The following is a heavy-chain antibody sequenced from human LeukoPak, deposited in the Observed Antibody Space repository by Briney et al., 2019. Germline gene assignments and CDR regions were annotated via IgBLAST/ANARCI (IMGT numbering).Heavy chain of an antibody. J-gene: IGHJ4*02. Sequence: ASVKVSCKASGYTFTGYYMHWVRRAPGQGLEWMGWINPNSGGTNYAQKFQGRVTMTRDTSISTAYMELSRLRSDDTAVYYCARDYCGYSYNDYWGQGTLVTVSS. CDR2: INPNSGGT. CDR1: GYTFTGYY. CDR3: ARDYCGYSYNDY. D-gene: IGHD5-18*01. V-gene: IGHV1-2*02.